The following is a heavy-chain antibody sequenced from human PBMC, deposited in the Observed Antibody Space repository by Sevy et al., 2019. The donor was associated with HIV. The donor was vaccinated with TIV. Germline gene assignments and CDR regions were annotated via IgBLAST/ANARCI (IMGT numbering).Heavy chain of an antibody. CDR1: GFTFSSYG. CDR2: ISYDGSNK. D-gene: IGHD5-12*01. CDR3: AKWSMGGARWLQLGAFDI. Sequence: GGSLRLSCAASGFTFSSYGMHWVRQAPGKGLEWVAVISYDGSNKYYGDSVKGRITISRDNSKNTLYLQMNSMRAEETTVYYCAKWSMGGARWLQLGAFDIWGQGTMVTVSS. J-gene: IGHJ3*02. V-gene: IGHV3-30*18.